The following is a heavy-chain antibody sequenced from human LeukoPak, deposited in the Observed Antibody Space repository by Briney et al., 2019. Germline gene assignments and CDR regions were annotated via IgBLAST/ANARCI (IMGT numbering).Heavy chain of an antibody. CDR2: IWYDGSNK. V-gene: IGHV3-33*06. J-gene: IGHJ4*02. D-gene: IGHD4-17*01. CDR3: AKDKWPTVTYYFDY. Sequence: PGRSLRLSCAAPGFTFSSYGMHWVRQAPGKGLEWVAVIWYDGSNKYYADSVKGRFTISRDNSKNTLYLQMNSLRAEDTAVYYCAKDKWPTVTYYFDYWGQGTLVTVSS. CDR1: GFTFSSYG.